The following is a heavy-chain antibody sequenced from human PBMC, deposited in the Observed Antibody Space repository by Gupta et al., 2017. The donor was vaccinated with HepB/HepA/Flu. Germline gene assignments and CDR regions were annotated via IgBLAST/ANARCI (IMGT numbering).Heavy chain of an antibody. J-gene: IGHJ5*02. D-gene: IGHD5-12*01. CDR2: INHSGST. CDR1: GGSFSVYY. CDR3: ARALGRGYDSRWFDP. Sequence: QVQLQQWGAGLLKPSETLSLTCAVYGGSFSVYYWSWIRQPPGKGLEWIGEINHSGSTNYNPSLKSRVTISVDTSKNQFSLKLSSVTAADTAVYYCARALGRGYDSRWFDPWGQGTLVTVSS. V-gene: IGHV4-34*01.